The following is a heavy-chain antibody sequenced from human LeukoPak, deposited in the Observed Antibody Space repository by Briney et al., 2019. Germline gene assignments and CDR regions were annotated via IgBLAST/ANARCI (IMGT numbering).Heavy chain of an antibody. CDR2: IYYSGST. V-gene: IGHV4-59*11. D-gene: IGHD2-21*02. Sequence: SETLSLTCTVSGGSISSHYWSWIRQPPGKGLEWIGYIYYSGSTNYNPSLKSRVTISVDTSKNQFSLKLSSVTAADTAVYYCARGEVVVTAILQGHYYYYMDVWGKGTTVTVSS. CDR1: GGSISSHY. J-gene: IGHJ6*03. CDR3: ARGEVVVTAILQGHYYYYMDV.